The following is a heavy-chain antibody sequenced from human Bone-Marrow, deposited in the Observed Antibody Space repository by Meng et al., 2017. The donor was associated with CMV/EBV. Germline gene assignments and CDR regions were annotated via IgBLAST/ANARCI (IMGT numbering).Heavy chain of an antibody. J-gene: IGHJ6*02. Sequence: GESLKISCAASGFTFSSYAMSWVRQAPGKGLEWVSAISGSGGSTYYADSVKGRFTISRDNSKNTLYLQMNSLRAEDTAVYYGAKQYGMDVWGQGTTVTVSS. CDR1: GFTFSSYA. V-gene: IGHV3-23*01. CDR3: AKQYGMDV. CDR2: ISGSGGST.